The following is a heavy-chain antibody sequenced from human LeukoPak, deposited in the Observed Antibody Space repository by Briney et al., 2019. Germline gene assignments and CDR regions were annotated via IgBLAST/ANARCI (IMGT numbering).Heavy chain of an antibody. D-gene: IGHD4-17*01. V-gene: IGHV4-39*07. CDR2: INHSGST. CDR3: AILNFGDSDRYFDY. J-gene: IGHJ4*02. Sequence: SETLSLTCTVSGGSISSSSYYWSWIRQPPGKGLEWIGEINHSGSTNYNPSLKSRVTISVDTSKNQFSLKLTSVTAADTAVYYCAILNFGDSDRYFDYWGQGTLVTVSS. CDR1: GGSISSSSYY.